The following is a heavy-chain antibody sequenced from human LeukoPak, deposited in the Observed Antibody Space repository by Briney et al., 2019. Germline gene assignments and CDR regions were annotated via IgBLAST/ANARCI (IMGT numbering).Heavy chain of an antibody. J-gene: IGHJ3*02. CDR3: ARAYGDYESGYDAFDI. D-gene: IGHD4-17*01. CDR2: IYYSGST. Sequence: PSQTLSLTCTVSGGSISSGDYYWSWIRQPPGKGLEWIGYIYYSGSTYYNPSLKSRVTMSVDTSKNQFSLKLSSVTAADTAVYYCARAYGDYESGYDAFDIWGQGTMVTVSS. CDR1: GGSISSGDYY. V-gene: IGHV4-30-4*01.